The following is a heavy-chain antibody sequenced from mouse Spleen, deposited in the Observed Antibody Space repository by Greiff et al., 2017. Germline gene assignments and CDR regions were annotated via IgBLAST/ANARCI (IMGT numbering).Heavy chain of an antibody. CDR2: IYPRSGNT. V-gene: IGHV1-81*01. Sequence: VQLQQSGAELARPGASVKLSCKASGYTFTSYGISWVKQRTGQGLEWIGEIYPRSGNTYYNEKFKGKATLTADKSSSTAYMELRSLTSEDSAVYFCARRWLGYAMDYWSQGTSVTVSS. D-gene: IGHD2-3*01. CDR1: GYTFTSYG. J-gene: IGHJ4*01. CDR3: ARRWLGYAMDY.